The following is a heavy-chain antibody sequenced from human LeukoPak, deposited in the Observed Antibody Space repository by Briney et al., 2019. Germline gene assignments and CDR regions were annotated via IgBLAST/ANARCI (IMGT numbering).Heavy chain of an antibody. D-gene: IGHD3-22*01. J-gene: IGHJ4*02. CDR3: ATPLDYYDSSGYHQGGD. CDR1: RFTFSSYW. CDR2: IKQDGSKK. V-gene: IGHV3-7*03. Sequence: GGSLRLSCAASRFTFSSYWMTWVRQAPGKGLEWVANIKQDGSKKNYVDSVKGRFTISRDNAKNSLYLQMNSLRAEDTAVYYCATPLDYYDSSGYHQGGDWGQGTLVTVSS.